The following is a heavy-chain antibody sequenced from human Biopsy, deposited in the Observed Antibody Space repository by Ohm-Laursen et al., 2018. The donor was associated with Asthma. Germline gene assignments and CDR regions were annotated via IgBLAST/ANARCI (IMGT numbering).Heavy chain of an antibody. CDR3: ARTTYGHDGFDP. Sequence: PSQTLSLTCGLSSGSGGYMRSGNYYWGWIRQPPGKGLEWIGSIYYSGSTYYNPSLKSRVSISLDTSKNQFSLSLTSVTAADTAVYYCARTTYGHDGFDPWGQGTLVTVSS. D-gene: IGHD4-17*01. V-gene: IGHV4-31*02. CDR1: GGYMRSGNYY. J-gene: IGHJ5*02. CDR2: IYYSGST.